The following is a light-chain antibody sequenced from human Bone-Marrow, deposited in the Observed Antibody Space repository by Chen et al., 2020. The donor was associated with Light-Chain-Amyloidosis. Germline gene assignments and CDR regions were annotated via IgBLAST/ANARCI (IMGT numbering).Light chain of an antibody. CDR1: NIGYTS. Sequence: SYVLTQPSSVSVAPGQTATIARGGNNIGYTSVHWYQQTPGRAPLLVVYDDSDRPSGIPERLSGSNSGNTATLTISRVEAGDEADYYCQVWDRSSDRPVFGGGTKLTVL. V-gene: IGLV3-21*02. CDR3: QVWDRSSDRPV. J-gene: IGLJ3*02. CDR2: DDS.